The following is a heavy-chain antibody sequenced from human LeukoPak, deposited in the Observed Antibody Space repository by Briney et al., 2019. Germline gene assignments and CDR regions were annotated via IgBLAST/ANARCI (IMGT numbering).Heavy chain of an antibody. V-gene: IGHV3-9*01. D-gene: IGHD3-16*02. CDR1: GFTFDDYA. CDR2: ISWNSGSI. J-gene: IGHJ3*01. CDR3: ARHIRF. Sequence: GGSLRLSCAASGFTFDDYAMHWVRQAPGKGLEWVSGISWNSGSIGYADSVKGRFTISRDNAKNSLYLQMNSLRAEDTAVYYCARHIRFWGQGTMVTVSS.